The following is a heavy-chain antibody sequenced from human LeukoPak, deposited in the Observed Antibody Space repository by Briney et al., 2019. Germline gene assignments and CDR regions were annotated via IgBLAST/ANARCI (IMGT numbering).Heavy chain of an antibody. CDR1: GFTFSSYA. J-gene: IGHJ4*02. V-gene: IGHV3-64D*06. D-gene: IGHD5-24*01. Sequence: GGSLRLSCSASGFTFSSYAMHWVRQAPGKGLEYVSAISSNGGSTYYADSVKGRFTISRDNSKNTLYLQMSSLRAEDTPVYYCVKDLFGMATNRAPAPGPFYWGQGTLVTVS. CDR2: ISSNGGST. CDR3: VKDLFGMATNRAPAPGPFY.